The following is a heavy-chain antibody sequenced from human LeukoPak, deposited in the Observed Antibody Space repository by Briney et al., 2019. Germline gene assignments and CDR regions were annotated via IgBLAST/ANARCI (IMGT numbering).Heavy chain of an antibody. V-gene: IGHV4-39*02. CDR2: IYYSGST. D-gene: IGHD5-24*01. CDR1: DGFISSSTYY. J-gene: IGHJ4*02. Sequence: SETRSLPCTVSDGFISSSTYYWGWIRQPPGKGLVWIGSIYYSGSTYYNPSLKSRVTISVDTSKNHFSLRLSSVTATDAAVYYCARRGEVAVYYYFDYWGQGTLVTVSA. CDR3: ARRGEVAVYYYFDY.